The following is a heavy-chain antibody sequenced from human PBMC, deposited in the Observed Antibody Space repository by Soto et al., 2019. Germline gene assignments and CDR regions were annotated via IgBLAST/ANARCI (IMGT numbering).Heavy chain of an antibody. CDR1: GDCISSADYY. V-gene: IGHV4-30-4*01. CDR2: IFYSGTT. CDR3: ARDLWVEPELYYYGMDV. Sequence: TLSLTCTVSGDCISSADYYWSWIRQTPGKGLEWIGHIFYSGTTYYNPSLKSRLTISVDTSKNHFSLRLTSVTAADTAVYYCARDLWVEPELYYYGMDVWGQGTTVTVSS. J-gene: IGHJ6*02. D-gene: IGHD1-1*01.